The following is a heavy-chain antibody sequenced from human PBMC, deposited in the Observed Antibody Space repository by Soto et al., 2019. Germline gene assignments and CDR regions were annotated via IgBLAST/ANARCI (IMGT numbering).Heavy chain of an antibody. J-gene: IGHJ5*02. Sequence: QVQLQESGPGLVKPSQTLSLTCTVSGGSISSGNYDWSWIRQHPGKGLEWIGYIYYSGSTSYNPSLKSRVTISVDTSKNHFSLKLRSVTAADTAVYYCARVFSDSSSFFDPWGQGTLVTVSS. CDR2: IYYSGST. V-gene: IGHV4-31*03. CDR3: ARVFSDSSSFFDP. CDR1: GGSISSGNYD. D-gene: IGHD6-13*01.